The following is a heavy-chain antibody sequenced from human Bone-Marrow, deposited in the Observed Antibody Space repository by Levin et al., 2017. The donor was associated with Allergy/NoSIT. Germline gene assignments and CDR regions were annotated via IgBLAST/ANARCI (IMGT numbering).Heavy chain of an antibody. CDR2: INHSGST. V-gene: IGHV4-34*01. Sequence: SQTLSLTCAVYGGSFSGYYWSWIRQPPGKGLEWIGEINHSGSTNYNPSLKSRVTISVDTSKNQFSLKLSSVTAADTAVYYCARDNWGYCSGGSCYGDYYYYGMDVWGQGTTVTVSS. CDR1: GGSFSGYY. CDR3: ARDNWGYCSGGSCYGDYYYYGMDV. D-gene: IGHD2-15*01. J-gene: IGHJ6*02.